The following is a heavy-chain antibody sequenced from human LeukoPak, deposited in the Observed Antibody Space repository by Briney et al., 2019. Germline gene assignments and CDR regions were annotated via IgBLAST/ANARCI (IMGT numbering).Heavy chain of an antibody. Sequence: QPGGSLRLSCAASGLTFSNYWMDWVRQAPGKGLEWVANIKQDGSEKNYVDSVEGRFIISRDNAKNSLYLQMNTLRADDTAVYYCARDGFGTGSNWGQGTLVTVSS. CDR1: GLTFSNYW. D-gene: IGHD3-16*01. CDR3: ARDGFGTGSN. V-gene: IGHV3-7*03. CDR2: IKQDGSEK. J-gene: IGHJ4*02.